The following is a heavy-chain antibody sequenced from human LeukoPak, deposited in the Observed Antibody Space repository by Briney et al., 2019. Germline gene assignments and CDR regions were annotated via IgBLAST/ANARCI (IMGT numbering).Heavy chain of an antibody. D-gene: IGHD1-26*01. Sequence: GRSLRLSCAASGFTFSGSAMHWVRQASGKGLEWVGRIRSKANSYATAYAASVKGRFTISRDDSKNTAYLQMNSQKTEDTAVYYCTRRASQIASGSYYYWGQGTLVTVSS. CDR3: TRRASQIASGSYYY. J-gene: IGHJ4*02. CDR1: GFTFSGSA. CDR2: IRSKANSYAT. V-gene: IGHV3-73*01.